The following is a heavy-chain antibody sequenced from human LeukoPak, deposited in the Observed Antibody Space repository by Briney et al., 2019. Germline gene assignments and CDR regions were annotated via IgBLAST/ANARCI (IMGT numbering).Heavy chain of an antibody. CDR2: ISYDGSNK. CDR3: ARDNFGYQLPDPDYYYYGMDV. V-gene: IGHV3-30*09. J-gene: IGHJ6*02. Sequence: PGGSLRLSCAASGFTFSSYAMHWVRQAPGKGLEWVAVISYDGSNKYYADSVKGRFAISRDNAKNSLYLQMNSLRAEDTAVYYCARDNFGYQLPDPDYYYYGMDVWGQGTTVTVSS. CDR1: GFTFSSYA. D-gene: IGHD2-2*01.